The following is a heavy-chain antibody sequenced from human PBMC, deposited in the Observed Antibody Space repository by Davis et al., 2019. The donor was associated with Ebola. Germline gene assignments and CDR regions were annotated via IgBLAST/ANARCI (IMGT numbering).Heavy chain of an antibody. CDR2: IIPIFGTA. CDR3: VSGYNFDY. V-gene: IGHV1-69*13. D-gene: IGHD3-22*01. J-gene: IGHJ4*02. CDR1: GYTFTSYY. Sequence: AASVKVSCKASGYTFTSYYMHWVRQAPGQGLEWMGGIIPIFGTANYAQKFQGRVTITADESTSTAYMELSSLRSEDTAVYYCVSGYNFDYWGQGTLVTVSS.